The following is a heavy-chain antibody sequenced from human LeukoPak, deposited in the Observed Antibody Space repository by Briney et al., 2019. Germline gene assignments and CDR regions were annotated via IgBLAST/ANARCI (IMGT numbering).Heavy chain of an antibody. CDR2: ISYDGSNK. V-gene: IGHV3-30*04. CDR1: GFTFNSYA. D-gene: IGHD3-10*01. CDR3: KGGYGSGSYSNRYDY. J-gene: IGHJ4*02. Sequence: GRSLRLSCAASGFTFNSYAMQGVRQAPGKALEWVAVISYDGSNKYYADSVKGRFTISRDNSKNTLYLQMNSLRAEDTAVYYCKGGYGSGSYSNRYDYWGQGTLVTVSS.